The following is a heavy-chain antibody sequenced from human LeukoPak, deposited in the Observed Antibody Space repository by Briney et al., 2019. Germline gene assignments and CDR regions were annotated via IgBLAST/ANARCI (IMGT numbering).Heavy chain of an antibody. V-gene: IGHV5-51*01. D-gene: IGHD3-10*01. CDR2: IYPGDSDT. CDR1: GYNFADYW. Sequence: GESLKISCKGSGYNFADYWIGWVRQTPGKGLEWMGIIYPGDSDTRYSPSFQGQVTISADKSISTAYLHWSSLKASDTAMYYCAGGYPRGRYDYWGQGTLVTVSS. J-gene: IGHJ4*02. CDR3: AGGYPRGRYDY.